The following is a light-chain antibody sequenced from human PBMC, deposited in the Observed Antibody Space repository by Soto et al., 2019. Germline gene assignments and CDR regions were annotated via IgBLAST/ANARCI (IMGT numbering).Light chain of an antibody. Sequence: QSVLTQPASVSGSPGQSITISCTGTSSDVGGYDYVSWFQQHPGKAPKLMIYDVSYRPSGVSNRFSGSKSGNTASLTISGLQAEDEADYYCSSYTSSSTLEVFGTGTKVTAL. CDR1: SSDVGGYDY. J-gene: IGLJ1*01. V-gene: IGLV2-14*01. CDR2: DVS. CDR3: SSYTSSSTLEV.